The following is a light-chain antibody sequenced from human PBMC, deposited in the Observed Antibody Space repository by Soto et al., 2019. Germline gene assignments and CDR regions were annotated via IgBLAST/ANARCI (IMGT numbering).Light chain of an antibody. J-gene: IGKJ4*01. Sequence: VMTRSRGTLSVSPGETATLSCGTSQSVSTNLAWYQQKPGQPPRLLIYDASTRATGIPARFRGSGSGTEFTLTISSLQSEDFAVYYCQQYNNWPLFGGGTKVDIK. CDR1: QSVSTN. CDR2: DAS. V-gene: IGKV3D-15*01. CDR3: QQYNNWPL.